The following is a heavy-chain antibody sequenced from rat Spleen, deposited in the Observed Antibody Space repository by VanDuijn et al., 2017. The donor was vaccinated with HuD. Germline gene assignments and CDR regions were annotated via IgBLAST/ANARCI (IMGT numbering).Heavy chain of an antibody. V-gene: IGHV5-19*01. J-gene: IGHJ3*01. D-gene: IGHD3-8*01. CDR2: ISTGGGIT. CDR3: TTGDPLFAY. CDR1: GFTFSNYG. Sequence: EVQLVESGGGLVQPGRSLTLSCEASGFTFSNYGMHWIRQAPTKGLECVAYISTGGGITYYRDSVRARFTISRDNAKNTQYLQMDSLRSEDTATYYCTTGDPLFAYWGQGTLVTVSS.